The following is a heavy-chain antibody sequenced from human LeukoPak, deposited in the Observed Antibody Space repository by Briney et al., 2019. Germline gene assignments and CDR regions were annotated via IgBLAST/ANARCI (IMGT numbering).Heavy chain of an antibody. CDR2: INSDGSST. V-gene: IGHV3-74*01. J-gene: IGHJ6*02. CDR3: AREVVVPAALHYYGMDV. Sequence: GGSLRLSCAASGFTFSSYWMHWVRHAPGKGLVWVSRINSDGSSTSYADSVKGRFTISRDNAKNTLYLQMNSLRAEDTAVYYCAREVVVPAALHYYGMDVWGQGTTVTVSS. CDR1: GFTFSSYW. D-gene: IGHD2-2*01.